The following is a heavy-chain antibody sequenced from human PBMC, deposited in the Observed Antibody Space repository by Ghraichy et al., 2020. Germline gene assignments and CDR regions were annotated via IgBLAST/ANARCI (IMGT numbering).Heavy chain of an antibody. CDR3: TSEDPRLYNAFDI. V-gene: IGHV3-73*01. CDR2: IRSKVDSYAT. CDR1: GFTFSGSI. D-gene: IGHD2-15*01. J-gene: IGHJ3*02. Sequence: GGSLRLSCATSGFTFSGSIIHWVRQASGKGLEWVGRIRSKVDSYATACAASVKGRFTISRDDSKNTAYLQMNGLKTEDTAVYYCTSEDPRLYNAFDIWGQGTRVTVSS.